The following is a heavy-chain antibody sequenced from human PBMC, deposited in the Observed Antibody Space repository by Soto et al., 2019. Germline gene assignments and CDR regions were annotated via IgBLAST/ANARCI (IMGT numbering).Heavy chain of an antibody. Sequence: QVQLQESGPGLVKPSGTLSLTCAVSGGSISSNNWWSWVRQPPGKGLEWIGEIYHSGSTNYNPSLESRVTILVDNSKNQFSLNLSSVTAAETALYYCARRTDYYASSGTFDYWGQGTLVTVSS. D-gene: IGHD3-22*01. CDR2: IYHSGST. CDR3: ARRTDYYASSGTFDY. V-gene: IGHV4-4*02. J-gene: IGHJ4*02. CDR1: GGSISSNNW.